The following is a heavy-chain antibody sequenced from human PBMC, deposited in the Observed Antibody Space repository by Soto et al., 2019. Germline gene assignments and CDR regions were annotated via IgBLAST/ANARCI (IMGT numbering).Heavy chain of an antibody. Sequence: EVQLVESGGVVVQPGGSLRLSCAASGFTFDDYTMHWVRQAPGKGLEWVSLITWDGGSTYYADSVKGRFTTSRDNSKNSLYLQMNSLRTEDTALDYCAKGGSGYDWIHYWGQGTLVTVSS. D-gene: IGHD5-12*01. V-gene: IGHV3-43*01. CDR3: AKGGSGYDWIHY. J-gene: IGHJ4*02. CDR2: ITWDGGST. CDR1: GFTFDDYT.